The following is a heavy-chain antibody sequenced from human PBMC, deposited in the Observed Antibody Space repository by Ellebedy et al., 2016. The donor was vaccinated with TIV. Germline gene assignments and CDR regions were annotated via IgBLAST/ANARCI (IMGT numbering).Heavy chain of an antibody. J-gene: IGHJ4*02. V-gene: IGHV3-33*01. CDR3: ARLYYYDSSGYFWRSLGYYFDY. CDR2: IWYDGSNK. CDR1: GFTFSSYG. D-gene: IGHD3-22*01. Sequence: PGGSLRLSCAASGFTFSSYGMHWVRQAPGKGLEWVAVIWYDGSNKYYADSVKGRFTISRDNSKNTLYLQMNSLRAEDTAVYYCARLYYYDSSGYFWRSLGYYFDYWGQGTLVTVSS.